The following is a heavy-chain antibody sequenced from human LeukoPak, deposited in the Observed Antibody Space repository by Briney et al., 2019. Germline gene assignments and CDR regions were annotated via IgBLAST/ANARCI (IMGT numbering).Heavy chain of an antibody. Sequence: PGRSLRLSCTASGFTFGDYAMSWFRQAPGKGLEWVGFIRSKAYGGTTEYAASVKGRFTISRDDSKSIAYLQMNSLKTEDTAVYYCTRDPHYDILTGYYSYYFDYWGQGTLVTVSS. CDR1: GFTFGDYA. J-gene: IGHJ4*02. CDR3: TRDPHYDILTGYYSYYFDY. D-gene: IGHD3-9*01. CDR2: IRSKAYGGTT. V-gene: IGHV3-49*03.